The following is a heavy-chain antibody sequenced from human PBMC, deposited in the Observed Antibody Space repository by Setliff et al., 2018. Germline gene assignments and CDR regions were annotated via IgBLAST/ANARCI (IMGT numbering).Heavy chain of an antibody. V-gene: IGHV1-3*01. CDR3: ARRPYDSSGYFNY. D-gene: IGHD3-22*01. J-gene: IGHJ4*02. CDR1: GYIFTYYA. CDR2: INAGNGNT. Sequence: GASVKVSCKASGYIFTYYAIHWVRRAPGQRLGWMGWINAGNGNTKYSQKFQGRVTITRDTSASTAYMELSSLTSEDTAVYYCARRPYDSSGYFNYWGQGTLVTVSS.